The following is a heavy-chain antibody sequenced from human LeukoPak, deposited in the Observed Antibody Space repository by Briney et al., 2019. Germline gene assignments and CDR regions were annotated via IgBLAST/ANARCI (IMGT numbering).Heavy chain of an antibody. J-gene: IGHJ6*03. CDR1: GGAISSYY. V-gene: IGHV4-4*07. Sequence: PSETLSLTCTVSGGAISSYYWSWIRQSAGKGLEWIGRLYTSGRTDYNPSLKSRVSMSVDTSMNLLSLKLSSVTAADTAVYYCARDLYYDSTGYYPNYHYYMDVWGVGTTVTVSS. CDR3: ARDLYYDSTGYYPNYHYYMDV. D-gene: IGHD3-22*01. CDR2: LYTSGRT.